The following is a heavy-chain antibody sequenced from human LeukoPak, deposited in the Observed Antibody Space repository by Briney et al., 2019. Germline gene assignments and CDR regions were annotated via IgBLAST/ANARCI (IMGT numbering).Heavy chain of an antibody. CDR2: ISGSAGST. CDR3: AKSPEPSSITIFGVVIIGGFDY. Sequence: GGSLRPSCAASGLTFSSYAMSWVRQAPGKGLEWVSAISGSAGSTYYADSVKGRFTISRDNSKNTLYLQMNSLRAEDTAVYYCAKSPEPSSITIFGVVIIGGFDYWGQGTLVTVSS. CDR1: GLTFSSYA. J-gene: IGHJ4*02. D-gene: IGHD3-3*01. V-gene: IGHV3-23*01.